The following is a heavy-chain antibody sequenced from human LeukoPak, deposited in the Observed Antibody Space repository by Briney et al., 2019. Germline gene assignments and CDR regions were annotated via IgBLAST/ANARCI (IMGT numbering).Heavy chain of an antibody. CDR3: ARDDGSYSRSPGFDY. D-gene: IGHD1-26*01. CDR2: IRYDGNIK. J-gene: IGHJ4*02. V-gene: IGHV3-30*02. Sequence: GGSLRLSCAASGFTFSTYGIHWVRQAPGKGLEGVAFIRYDGNIKYYADSVKGRFTISRDNSKNTLYLQMNSLRAEDTAVYYCARDDGSYSRSPGFDYWGQGTLVTVSS. CDR1: GFTFSTYG.